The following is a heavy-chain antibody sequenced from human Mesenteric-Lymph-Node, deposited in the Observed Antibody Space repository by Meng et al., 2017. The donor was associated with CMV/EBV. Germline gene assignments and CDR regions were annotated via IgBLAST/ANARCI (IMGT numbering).Heavy chain of an antibody. V-gene: IGHV2-5*01. J-gene: IGHJ5*02. D-gene: IGHD2-21*02. CDR1: GFLLSSAGVG. Sequence: SGPTLVKPTQTLTLTCTFSGFLLSSAGVGVGWIRQPPGKALDCLGIIYWNGDKGYSPSLESRLTITKDTTKNQVVLTMSNMDPLDTATYYCARRDSYGGDSLYNWFDPWGQGTLVTVSS. CDR2: IYWNGDK. CDR3: ARRDSYGGDSLYNWFDP.